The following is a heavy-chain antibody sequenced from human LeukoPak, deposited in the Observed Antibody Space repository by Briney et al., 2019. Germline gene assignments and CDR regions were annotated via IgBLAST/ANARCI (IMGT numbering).Heavy chain of an antibody. CDR2: IYSSGST. Sequence: SETLSLTCTVSGGSISHYYWSWIRQPAGKRLEWIGRIYSSGSTNYNPSLKSRVTMSVDTSKNQFSLKLSSMTAADTAVYYCARDRYSGYDNAFDIWGQGTMVTVSS. CDR1: GGSISHYY. CDR3: ARDRYSGYDNAFDI. D-gene: IGHD5-12*01. V-gene: IGHV4-4*07. J-gene: IGHJ3*02.